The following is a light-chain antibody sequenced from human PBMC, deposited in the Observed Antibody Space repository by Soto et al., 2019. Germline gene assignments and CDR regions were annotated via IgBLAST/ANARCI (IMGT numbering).Light chain of an antibody. CDR2: GAS. CDR1: QKYSSSY. Sequence: EIVLEQSPATQPLSPGERATLSARYSQKYSSSYLAWYQQKPSQAPRLLIYGASNRATGIPDRFSASGSRTDFNLTVSRLETENFAVYYCLPAGSPGTLGEGTKVDIK. CDR3: LPAGSPGT. J-gene: IGKJ4*02. V-gene: IGKV3-20*01.